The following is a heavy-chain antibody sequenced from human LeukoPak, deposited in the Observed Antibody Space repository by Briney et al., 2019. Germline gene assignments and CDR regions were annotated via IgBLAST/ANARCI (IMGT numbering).Heavy chain of an antibody. CDR3: ARDGDFVPAATKFDC. D-gene: IGHD2-2*01. CDR2: ISAYNGNT. J-gene: IGHJ4*02. V-gene: IGHV1-18*01. CDR1: GYTFTSYG. Sequence: ASVKVSCKASGYTFTSYGISWVRQAPGQGLEWMGWISAYNGNTNYAQKLQGRVTMTTDTSTSTAYMELRSLRSDDTAVYYCARDGDFVPAATKFDCWGQGTLVTVSS.